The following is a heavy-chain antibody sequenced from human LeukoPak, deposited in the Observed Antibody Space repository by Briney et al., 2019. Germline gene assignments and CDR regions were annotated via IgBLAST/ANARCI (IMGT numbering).Heavy chain of an antibody. Sequence: GGSLRLSCVASGFSFSGYAIHWVLQAPGKGLEWVALISYNGGRKDYADSVKGRFTIDRDNAKNSVYLEMNSLRADDTAVYYCARSARLMKGVVEVTALDDWGQGTLVTVSS. D-gene: IGHD3-3*01. V-gene: IGHV3-30*04. J-gene: IGHJ4*02. CDR2: ISYNGGRK. CDR3: ARSARLMKGVVEVTALDD. CDR1: GFSFSGYA.